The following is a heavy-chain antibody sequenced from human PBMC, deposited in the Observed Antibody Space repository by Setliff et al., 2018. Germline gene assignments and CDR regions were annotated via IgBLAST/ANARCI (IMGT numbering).Heavy chain of an antibody. CDR2: ISYDGSNK. D-gene: IGHD2-2*01. V-gene: IGHV3-30*04. CDR3: ARDRLREYQLLSHFQH. CDR1: GFTFSSYA. Sequence: LRLSCAASGFTFSSYAMHWVRQAPGKGLEWVAVISYDGSNKYYAGSVKGRFTISRDNSKNTLYLQTNSLRAEDTAVYYCARDRLREYQLLSHFQHWGQGTLVTVSS. J-gene: IGHJ1*01.